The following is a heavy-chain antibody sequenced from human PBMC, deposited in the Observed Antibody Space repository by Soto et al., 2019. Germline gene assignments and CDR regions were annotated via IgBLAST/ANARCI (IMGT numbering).Heavy chain of an antibody. Sequence: SETLSLTCAVYGGSFSGYYWSWIRQPPGKGLEWIGEINHSGSTNYNPSLKSRVTISVDTSKNQFSLKLSSVTAADTAVYYCATRGDIVATIVTPYYYCMDVWGKGTTVTVSS. CDR1: GGSFSGYY. CDR3: ATRGDIVATIVTPYYYCMDV. CDR2: INHSGST. D-gene: IGHD5-12*01. V-gene: IGHV4-34*01. J-gene: IGHJ6*03.